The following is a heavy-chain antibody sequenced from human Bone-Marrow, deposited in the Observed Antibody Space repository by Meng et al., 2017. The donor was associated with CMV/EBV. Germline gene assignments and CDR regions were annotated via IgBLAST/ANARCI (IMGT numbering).Heavy chain of an antibody. Sequence: LSCGASGFSFGNCWMSWVRQAPGEGPEWVANIKYDGSERNYVDSVKGRFTISRDNAKNSVYLQMNSLRVEDTAVYYCTRDYKGHFDYWGHGTLVTVSS. CDR3: TRDYKGHFDY. CDR2: IKYDGSER. V-gene: IGHV3-7*03. CDR1: GFSFGNCW. J-gene: IGHJ4*01. D-gene: IGHD5-24*01.